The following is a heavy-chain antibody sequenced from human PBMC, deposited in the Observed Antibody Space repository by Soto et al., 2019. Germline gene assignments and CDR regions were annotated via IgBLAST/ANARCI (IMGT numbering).Heavy chain of an antibody. J-gene: IGHJ4*02. V-gene: IGHV4-30-2*01. CDR1: GGSISSGGYS. Sequence: SETLSLTCAVSGGSISSGGYSWSWIWQPPGKGLEWIGYIYHSGSTYYNPSLKSRVTISVDRSKNQFSLKLSSVTAADTAVYYCARCNSGSYYVDYWGQGTLVTVSS. CDR2: IYHSGST. CDR3: ARCNSGSYYVDY. D-gene: IGHD1-26*01.